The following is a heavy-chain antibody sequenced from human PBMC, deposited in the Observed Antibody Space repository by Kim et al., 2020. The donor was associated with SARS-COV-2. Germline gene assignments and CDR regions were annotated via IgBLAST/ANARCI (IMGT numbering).Heavy chain of an antibody. CDR2: IYYSGST. V-gene: IGHV4-39*01. CDR3: ARRGRLLCWYYFYY. CDR1: GGSISSSSYY. Sequence: SETLSLTCTVSGGSISSSSYYWGWIRQPPGKGLEGIGHIYYSGSTYYNPSLKSRITISVATSKNQFSLKLSSVTAADTAVYYCARRGRLLCWYYFYYWG. J-gene: IGHJ4*01. D-gene: IGHD3-10*02.